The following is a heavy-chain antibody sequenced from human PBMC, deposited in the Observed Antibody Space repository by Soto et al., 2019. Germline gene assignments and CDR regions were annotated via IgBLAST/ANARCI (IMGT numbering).Heavy chain of an antibody. CDR3: ARAYFDWLRGDPYAFDI. CDR1: GGSISSGGYS. Sequence: SETLSLTCAVSGGSISSGGYSWSWIRQPPGKGLEWIGYIYHSGSTYYNPSLKSRVTISVDTSKKQFSLKLSSVTAADTAVYYCARAYFDWLRGDPYAFDIWGQGTMVTVSS. V-gene: IGHV4-30-2*01. CDR2: IYHSGST. J-gene: IGHJ3*02. D-gene: IGHD3-9*01.